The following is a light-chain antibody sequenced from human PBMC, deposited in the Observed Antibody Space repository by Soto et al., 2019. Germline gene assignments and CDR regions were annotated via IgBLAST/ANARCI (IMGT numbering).Light chain of an antibody. CDR2: EAS. CDR1: STDFVSYNR. Sequence: QSALTQPPSVSGSPGQSVTISCTGTSTDFVSYNRVSWYQQPPGTAPKLIIYEASNRPSGVPDRFSGSKSGNTASLTISGLQAADEADYYCSLSTSENTCVFGTGTKVTVL. V-gene: IGLV2-18*01. J-gene: IGLJ1*01. CDR3: SLSTSENTCV.